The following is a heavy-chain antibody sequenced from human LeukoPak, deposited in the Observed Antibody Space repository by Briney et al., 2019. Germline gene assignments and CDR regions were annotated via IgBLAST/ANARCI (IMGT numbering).Heavy chain of an antibody. V-gene: IGHV3-53*01. J-gene: IGHJ6*02. CDR1: GFDASDNY. CDR3: ARVPHYYDDSGYYYHGNYYYGIDV. Sequence: PGGSLRLSCAASGFDASDNYMSWVRQAPGKGPDWGSLIFSDGSTYYADSVKGRFTVSRDNSMNTLYLQMNSLRAEDTAVYYCARVPHYYDDSGYYYHGNYYYGIDVWGQGTTVTVSS. CDR2: IFSDGST. D-gene: IGHD3-22*01.